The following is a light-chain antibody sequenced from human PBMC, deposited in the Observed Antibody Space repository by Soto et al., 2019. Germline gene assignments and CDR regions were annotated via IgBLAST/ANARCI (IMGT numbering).Light chain of an antibody. Sequence: QSALTQPASVSGSPGQSITISCTGTSSDVGGYNYVSWYQQHPGKGPKLMIYEVSNRPSGVSNRFYGSKSGNTATLTISGLQAEEEAEHYCSSNTSTPTRVVGTGTKVTVL. CDR2: EVS. J-gene: IGLJ1*01. V-gene: IGLV2-14*03. CDR3: SSNTSTPTRV. CDR1: SSDVGGYNY.